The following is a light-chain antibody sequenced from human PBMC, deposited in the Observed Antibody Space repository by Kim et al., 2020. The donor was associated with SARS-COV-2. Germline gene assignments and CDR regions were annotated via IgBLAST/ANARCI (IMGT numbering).Light chain of an antibody. CDR1: QSVSSSY. J-gene: IGKJ1*01. Sequence: EIVLTQSPGTLSLSPGERATLSCRASQSVSSSYLAWYQQKPGQAPRLLIYGASSRATGIPDRFSGSGSGTDFTLTISRLEPEDFAVNYCQQYGSSTRTFGQGTKVDIK. V-gene: IGKV3-20*01. CDR2: GAS. CDR3: QQYGSSTRT.